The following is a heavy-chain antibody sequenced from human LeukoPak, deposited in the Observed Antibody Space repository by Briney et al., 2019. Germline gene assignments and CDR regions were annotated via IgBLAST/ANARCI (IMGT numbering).Heavy chain of an antibody. CDR1: GGSISSSSYY. Sequence: SETLSLTCTVSGGSISSSSYYWGWIRQPPGKGLEWIGSIYYSGSTYYNPSLKSRVTISVDTSKNQFSLKLSSVTAADTAVYYCARQRVVFGVVTDGWFDPWGQGTLVTVSS. J-gene: IGHJ5*02. V-gene: IGHV4-39*01. CDR2: IYYSGST. D-gene: IGHD3-3*01. CDR3: ARQRVVFGVVTDGWFDP.